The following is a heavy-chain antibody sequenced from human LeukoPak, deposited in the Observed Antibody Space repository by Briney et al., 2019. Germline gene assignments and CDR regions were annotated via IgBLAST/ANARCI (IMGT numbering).Heavy chain of an antibody. CDR2: IRYDGSNK. Sequence: GGSLRLSCAASGITFSSYGMSWVRQAPGKGLEWVAFIRYDGSNKYYADSVKGRFTISRDNSKNTLYLQMNSLRAEDTAVYYCAKDHCGGSCYSDYWGQGTLVTVSS. D-gene: IGHD2-15*01. CDR1: GITFSSYG. J-gene: IGHJ4*02. CDR3: AKDHCGGSCYSDY. V-gene: IGHV3-30*02.